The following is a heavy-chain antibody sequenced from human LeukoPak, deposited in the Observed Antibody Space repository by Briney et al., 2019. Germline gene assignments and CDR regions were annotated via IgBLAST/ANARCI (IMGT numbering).Heavy chain of an antibody. CDR2: ISWNSGSI. D-gene: IGHD6-25*01. CDR3: AKDISAHWYFDL. Sequence: PGRSLRLSCAASGFTFDDYAMHWVRQAPGKGLEWVSGISWNSGSIGYADSVKGRFTISRDNAKNSLYLQMNSLRAEDTALYYCAKDISAHWYFDLWGRGTLVTVSS. J-gene: IGHJ2*01. V-gene: IGHV3-9*01. CDR1: GFTFDDYA.